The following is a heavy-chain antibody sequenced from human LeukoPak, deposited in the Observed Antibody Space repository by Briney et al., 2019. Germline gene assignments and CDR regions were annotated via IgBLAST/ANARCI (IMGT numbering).Heavy chain of an antibody. V-gene: IGHV3-23*01. D-gene: IGHD3-10*01. CDR3: AKETPGWGVAGL. J-gene: IGHJ3*01. Sequence: GGSLRLSCAASGSTFSTSAMAWVRQVAGRGLEWVSSTSADGRNIFYADSVRGRFTISRDNSKNTLYLQMNSLRADDTAVYFCAKETPGWGVAGLWGRGTKVTVSS. CDR1: GSTFSTSA. CDR2: TSADGRNI.